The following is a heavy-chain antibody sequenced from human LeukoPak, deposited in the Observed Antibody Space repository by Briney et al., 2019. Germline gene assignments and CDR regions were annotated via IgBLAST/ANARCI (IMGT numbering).Heavy chain of an antibody. CDR2: IYSGDTT. CDR1: GFTVSTNY. CDR3: ASILRSSSGYYFDY. V-gene: IGHV3-66*01. J-gene: IGHJ4*02. Sequence: GGSLRLSCAASGFTVSTNYMSWVRQAPGKGLEWVSVIYSGDTTFYADSVRGRFTISRDNSKNTLYLQMNSVRAEDTAVYYCASILRSSSGYYFDYWGQGTLVTVSS. D-gene: IGHD3-10*01.